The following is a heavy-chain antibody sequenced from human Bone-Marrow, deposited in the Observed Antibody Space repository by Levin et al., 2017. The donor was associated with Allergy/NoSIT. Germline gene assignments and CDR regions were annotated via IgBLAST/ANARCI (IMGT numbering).Heavy chain of an antibody. CDR3: AKDIVVVVAATRAEYFQH. J-gene: IGHJ1*01. Sequence: SGGSLRLSCSASFFPFLLSSLSWVRQAPGKGLEWVSAISGRGGSTYYADSVQGRVTLSLSHSKNTLYLQMNRLRAEDTAVYYCAKDIVVVVAATRAEYFQHWGQGTLVTVSS. CDR1: FFPFLLSS. CDR2: ISGRGGST. D-gene: IGHD2-15*01. V-gene: IGHV3-23*01.